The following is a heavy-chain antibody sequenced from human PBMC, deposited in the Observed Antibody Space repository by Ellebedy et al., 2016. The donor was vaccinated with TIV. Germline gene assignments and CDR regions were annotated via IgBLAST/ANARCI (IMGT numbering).Heavy chain of an antibody. CDR2: IKQDGSQK. D-gene: IGHD1-26*01. CDR1: GFTLSSYW. CDR3: ARDRYSGSYWGNY. Sequence: PGGSLRLSCAASGFTLSSYWMSWVRQAPGKGLEWVANIKQDGSQKNYVDSMKGRFTISRDDAKNLLFLQLDSLRAEATAVYYCARDRYSGSYWGNYWGQGTLVTVSS. J-gene: IGHJ4*02. V-gene: IGHV3-7*01.